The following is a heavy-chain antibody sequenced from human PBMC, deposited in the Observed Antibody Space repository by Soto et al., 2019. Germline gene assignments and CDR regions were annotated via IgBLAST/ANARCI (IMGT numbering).Heavy chain of an antibody. CDR1: GFTFSSYG. Sequence: QVQLVESGGGVVQPGRSLRLSCAASGFTFSSYGMHWVRQAPGKGLEWVAIISYDGSNTYYADSVKGRFTISRDNSKNTLYLQMTRLRAEDTSVYYCAKEGGLSGSYYISSSYYFDYWGQGTLVTVSS. CDR2: ISYDGSNT. CDR3: AKEGGLSGSYYISSSYYFDY. V-gene: IGHV3-30*18. J-gene: IGHJ4*02. D-gene: IGHD1-26*01.